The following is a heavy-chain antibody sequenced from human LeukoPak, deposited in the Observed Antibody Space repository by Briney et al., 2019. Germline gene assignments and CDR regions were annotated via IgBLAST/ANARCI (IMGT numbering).Heavy chain of an antibody. V-gene: IGHV1-2*02. D-gene: IGHD6-13*01. CDR1: GYTFTGYY. CDR2: LSPNSGDT. CDR3: ARATDISSWYLAY. Sequence: ASVTVSCKASGYTFTGYYLHWVRQAPGQELEWMGWLSPNSGDTKFAQKFQGRVTMTRDTSISSAYMELSSLTSDDTAVYYCARATDISSWYLAYWGQGSLVTVSS. J-gene: IGHJ4*02.